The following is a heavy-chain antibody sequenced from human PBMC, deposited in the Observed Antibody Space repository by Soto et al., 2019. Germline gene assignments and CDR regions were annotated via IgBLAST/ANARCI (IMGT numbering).Heavy chain of an antibody. Sequence: SETLSLTCAVSGGSISSGGYSWSWSRQPPGKGLEWSGYIYHSGSTYYNPSLKSRVTISVDRSKNQFSLKLSSVTAAETAVYYCATGENYYDSSGYYYPAEYVKHWVQGAKVTV. V-gene: IGHV4-30-2*01. CDR2: IYHSGST. D-gene: IGHD3-22*01. J-gene: IGHJ1*01. CDR3: ATGENYYDSSGYYYPAEYVKH. CDR1: GGSISSGGYS.